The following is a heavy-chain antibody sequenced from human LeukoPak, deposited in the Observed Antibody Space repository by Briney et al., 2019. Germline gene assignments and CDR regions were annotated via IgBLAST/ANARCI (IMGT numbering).Heavy chain of an antibody. V-gene: IGHV5-51*01. CDR2: IYPGDSDT. CDR3: ARQTCSGGSCYSGVGWFDP. Sequence: PGESLQISCKGSGDSFTTYWIGWVRQKPGKGLEWMGIIYPGDSDTRYSPSFQGQVTISADKSINTAYLQWSSLKASDTAMYYCARQTCSGGSCYSGVGWFDPWGQGTLVTVSS. J-gene: IGHJ5*02. D-gene: IGHD2-15*01. CDR1: GDSFTTYW.